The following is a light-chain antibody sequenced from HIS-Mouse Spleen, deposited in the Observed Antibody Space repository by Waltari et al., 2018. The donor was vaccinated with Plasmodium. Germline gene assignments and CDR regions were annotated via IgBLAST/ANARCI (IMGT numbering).Light chain of an antibody. CDR2: AAS. CDR3: QQLNSYPPAT. J-gene: IGKJ3*01. CDR1: QGISSY. Sequence: DIQLTQSPSFLSASEGDRVTITCRASQGISSYLAWYQQKPGKAPKLLIYAASTLQSGVPSRFSGSGSGTEFTLTISSLQPEDFATYYCQQLNSYPPATFGPGTKVDIK. V-gene: IGKV1-9*01.